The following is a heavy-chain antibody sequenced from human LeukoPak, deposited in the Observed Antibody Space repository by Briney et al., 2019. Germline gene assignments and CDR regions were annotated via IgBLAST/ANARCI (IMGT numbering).Heavy chain of an antibody. CDR1: GGSISSYY. Sequence: SETLSLTCTVSGGSISSYYWSWIRQPPGKGVEWIGYIYYSGSTNYNPSLKSRVTISVDTSKNQFSLKLSSVTAADTAVYYCARVEYDLWSGYWFDPWGQGTLVTVSS. V-gene: IGHV4-59*01. D-gene: IGHD3-3*01. CDR2: IYYSGST. J-gene: IGHJ5*02. CDR3: ARVEYDLWSGYWFDP.